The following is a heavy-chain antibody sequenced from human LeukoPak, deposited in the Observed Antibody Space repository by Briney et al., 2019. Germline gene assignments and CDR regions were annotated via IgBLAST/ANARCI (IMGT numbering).Heavy chain of an antibody. CDR1: GGSFSGYY. CDR2: INHSGST. D-gene: IGHD6-19*01. J-gene: IGHJ4*02. Sequence: SETLSLTCAVYGGSFSGYYWSWIRQPPGKGLEWIGEINHSGSTNYNPSLKSRVTISVDTSKNQFSLKLSSVTAADTAVYYCARGRYSSGRYCLDYWGQGTLVTVSS. CDR3: ARGRYSSGRYCLDY. V-gene: IGHV4-34*01.